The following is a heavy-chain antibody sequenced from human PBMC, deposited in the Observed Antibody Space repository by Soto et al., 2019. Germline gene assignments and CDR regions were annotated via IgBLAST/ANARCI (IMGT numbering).Heavy chain of an antibody. Sequence: EVQLVESGGGLIQPGGSLRLSCAASGFTVSSNYMSWVRQAPGQGLELVSVIYSGGSTYYADSVKGRFTISRDNSKNTLYLQMNSLRAEDTAVSYCARDTNAPYSYGSGSFYGMDVWGQGTTVSVSS. CDR1: GFTVSSNY. V-gene: IGHV3-53*01. D-gene: IGHD3-10*01. CDR2: IYSGGST. J-gene: IGHJ6*02. CDR3: ARDTNAPYSYGSGSFYGMDV.